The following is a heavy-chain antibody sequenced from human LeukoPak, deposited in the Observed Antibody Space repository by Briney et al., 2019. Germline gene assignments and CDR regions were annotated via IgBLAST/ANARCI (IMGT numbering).Heavy chain of an antibody. Sequence: GRSLSLSCAASGFTFDDYAMHWVRQAPGKGLEWVSGISWNGGSIGYADSVKGRFTISRDNAKNSLYLQMNSLRAEDTALYYCAKGVVGSTFAEYFQHWGQGTLVTVSS. CDR3: AKGVVGSTFAEYFQH. D-gene: IGHD1-26*01. CDR1: GFTFDDYA. CDR2: ISWNGGSI. V-gene: IGHV3-9*01. J-gene: IGHJ1*01.